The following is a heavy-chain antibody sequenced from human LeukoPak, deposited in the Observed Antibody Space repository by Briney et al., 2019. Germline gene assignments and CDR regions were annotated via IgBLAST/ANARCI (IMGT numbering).Heavy chain of an antibody. Sequence: GGSLRLSCAASGFTFSSYWMSWVRQAPGKGLEWVANIKQDGSEKYYVDSVKGRFTISRDNAKNSLYLQMNSLRAEDTAVYYCARDRGGSEYYDFWSGYSSTAFDYWGQGTLVTVSS. J-gene: IGHJ4*02. CDR2: IKQDGSEK. CDR3: ARDRGGSEYYDFWSGYSSTAFDY. V-gene: IGHV3-7*01. CDR1: GFTFSSYW. D-gene: IGHD3-3*01.